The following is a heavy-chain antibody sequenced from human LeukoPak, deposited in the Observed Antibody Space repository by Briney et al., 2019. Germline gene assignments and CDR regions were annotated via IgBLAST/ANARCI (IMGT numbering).Heavy chain of an antibody. V-gene: IGHV3-13*01. Sequence: GGSLRLSCAASEFSVGSNYMTWVRQGTGKGLEWVSSIGTGGNTYYLASVKGRFTISRDNAKDSLYLQMNNLRVEDTALYYCTRGSPHGFDYWGQGTLVTVSS. CDR1: EFSVGSNY. CDR3: TRGSPHGFDY. CDR2: IGTGGNT. J-gene: IGHJ4*02.